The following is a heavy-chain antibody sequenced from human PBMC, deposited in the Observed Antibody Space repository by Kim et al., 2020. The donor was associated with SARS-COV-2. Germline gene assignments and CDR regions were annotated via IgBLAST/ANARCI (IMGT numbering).Heavy chain of an antibody. CDR3: AKLSSSWYFPYYGMDV. CDR2: ISGSGGST. CDR1: GFTFSSYA. Sequence: GGSLRLSCAASGFTFSSYAMSWVRQAPGKGLEWVSAISGSGGSTYYADSVKGRFTISRDNSKNTLYLQMNSLRAEDTAVYYCAKLSSSWYFPYYGMDVWGQGTTVTVSS. V-gene: IGHV3-23*01. D-gene: IGHD6-13*01. J-gene: IGHJ6*02.